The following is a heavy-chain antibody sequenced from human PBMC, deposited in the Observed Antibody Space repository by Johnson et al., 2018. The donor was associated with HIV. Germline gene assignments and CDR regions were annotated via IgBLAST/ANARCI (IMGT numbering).Heavy chain of an antibody. J-gene: IGHJ3*02. CDR1: GFTFSSNY. D-gene: IGHD6-13*01. Sequence: VQLVESGGGLVQPGGSLRLSCAASGFTFSSNYMTWVRQAPGKGLEWVSVIYSGGSTYYADSVKGRFTISRDNSKNTLYLQMNSLRAEDTAVYYCASSFYQQLRAFNSWGQGTMVTVSS. CDR3: ASSFYQQLRAFNS. CDR2: IYSGGST. V-gene: IGHV3-66*01.